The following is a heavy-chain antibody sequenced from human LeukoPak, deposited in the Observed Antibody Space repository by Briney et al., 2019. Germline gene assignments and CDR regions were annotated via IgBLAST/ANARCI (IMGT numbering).Heavy chain of an antibody. J-gene: IGHJ4*02. CDR2: IRSKANSYAA. D-gene: IGHD4-11*01. V-gene: IGHV3-73*01. CDR1: GFTFSGSA. Sequence: PGGSLRLSCAASGFTFSGSAMHWVRQASGKGLEWVGRIRSKANSYAAAYAASVKGRFTISRDDSKNTAYLQMNSLRAEDTAVYYCAKDRNTVTRYYFDYWGQGTLVTVSS. CDR3: AKDRNTVTRYYFDY.